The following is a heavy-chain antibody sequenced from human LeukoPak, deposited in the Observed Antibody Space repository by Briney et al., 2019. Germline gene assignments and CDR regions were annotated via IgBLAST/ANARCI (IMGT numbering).Heavy chain of an antibody. CDR2: ISSSSSYI. J-gene: IGHJ5*02. CDR1: GFTFSSYG. V-gene: IGHV3-21*01. Sequence: GGSLRLSCAASGFTFSSYGMNWVRQAPGKGLEWVSSISSSSSYIYYADSVKGRFTISRDNAKNSLYLQMNSLRAEDTAVYYCARDGYAVRGESFDPWGQGTLVTVSS. CDR3: ARDGYAVRGESFDP. D-gene: IGHD3-16*01.